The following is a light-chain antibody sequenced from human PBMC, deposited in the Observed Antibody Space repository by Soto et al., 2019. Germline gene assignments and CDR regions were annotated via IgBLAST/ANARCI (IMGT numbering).Light chain of an antibody. CDR3: CSYTGSSPLYV. CDR2: DVS. V-gene: IGLV2-23*02. CDR1: SSDVGSYNL. Sequence: QSAQTQPASVSASPGQSITISCTGTSSDVGSYNLVSWFQQHPGKAPKLIIYDVSQPPSGVSNRFSGSKSGNTASLTISGLQTDDEADYHCCSYTGSSPLYVFGTGTKVTVL. J-gene: IGLJ1*01.